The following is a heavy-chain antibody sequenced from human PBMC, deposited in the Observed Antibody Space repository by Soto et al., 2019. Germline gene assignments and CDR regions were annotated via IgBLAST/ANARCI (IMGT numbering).Heavy chain of an antibody. CDR2: ISAYNGNT. J-gene: IGHJ3*01. CDR1: GYTFTSYG. CDR3: ARDRGYDSSGYPTVDAFDL. D-gene: IGHD3-22*01. V-gene: IGHV1-18*01. Sequence: QVQLVQSGAEVKKPGASVKVSRKASGYTFTSYGISWVRQAPGQGLEWMGWISAYNGNTNYAEKLQGRVTMTTDTSTSTAYMELRSVRSDDTAVYYCARDRGYDSSGYPTVDAFDLWGQGTMVTVSS.